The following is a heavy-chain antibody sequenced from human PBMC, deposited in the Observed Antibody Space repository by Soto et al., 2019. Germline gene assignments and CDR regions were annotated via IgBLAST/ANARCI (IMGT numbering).Heavy chain of an antibody. D-gene: IGHD5-12*01. J-gene: IGHJ4*02. V-gene: IGHV4-61*01. CDR2: IHYSGSA. Sequence: PSETLSLTCSVSADSVSSGRNYWSWIRQPPGKGLEWIGYIHYSGSANYNPSLKSRVTISVDASKNQLSLNLSSVTAADTAVYYCARKESGYARSHDYWGKGTLVPSPQ. CDR3: ARKESGYARSHDY. CDR1: ADSVSSGRNY.